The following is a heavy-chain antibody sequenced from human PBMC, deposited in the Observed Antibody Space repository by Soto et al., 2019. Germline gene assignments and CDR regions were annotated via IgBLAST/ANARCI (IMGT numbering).Heavy chain of an antibody. Sequence: SVKVSCKASGGTFSSYAISWVRQAPGQGLEWMGGIIPIFGTANYAQKFHGRVTITADESTSTAYMELSSLRSEDTAVYYCARSRDCSSTSCYVYYYYGMDVWGQVTTVTVSS. D-gene: IGHD2-2*01. J-gene: IGHJ6*02. CDR3: ARSRDCSSTSCYVYYYYGMDV. CDR1: GGTFSSYA. CDR2: IIPIFGTA. V-gene: IGHV1-69*13.